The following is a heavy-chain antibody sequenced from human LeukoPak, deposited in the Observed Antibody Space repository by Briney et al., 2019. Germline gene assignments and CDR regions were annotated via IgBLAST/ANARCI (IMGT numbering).Heavy chain of an antibody. CDR2: ISGSGGST. CDR3: AKGSPNYYYYGMDV. CDR1: GFTFSSYA. J-gene: IGHJ6*02. V-gene: IGHV3-23*01. Sequence: GGSLRLYCAASGFTFSSYAMSWVRQAPGKGLEWVSAISGSGGSTYYADSVQGRFTISRDNSKNTLYLQMNSLRAEDTAVYYCAKGSPNYYYYGMDVWGQGTTVTVSS.